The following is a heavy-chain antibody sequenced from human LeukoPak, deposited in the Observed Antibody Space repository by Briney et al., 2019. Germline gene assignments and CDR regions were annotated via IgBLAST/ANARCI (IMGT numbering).Heavy chain of an antibody. CDR1: GFTFSSFA. D-gene: IGHD3-22*01. CDR3: ARGTGYLDY. CDR2: IYPGDSDT. Sequence: GGSLRLSCAASGFTFSSFAMIWVRQPPGQGLEWMGIIYPGDSDTRYSPSFQGQVTLSADKSISTAYLQWSSLKASDTAMYYCARGTGYLDYWGQGTLVTVSS. V-gene: IGHV5-51*03. J-gene: IGHJ4*02.